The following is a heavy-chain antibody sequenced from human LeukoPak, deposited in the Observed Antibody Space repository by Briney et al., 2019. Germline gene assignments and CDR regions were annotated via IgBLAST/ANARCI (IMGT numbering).Heavy chain of an antibody. Sequence: GASAKVSCKASGGTFSSYAISWVRQAPGQGLEWMGGIIPIFGTANYAQKFQGRVTITADKSTSTAYMELSSLRSEDTAVYYCARAGGLQGGYYYYYGMDVWGKGTTVTVSS. J-gene: IGHJ6*04. CDR3: ARAGGLQGGYYYYYGMDV. V-gene: IGHV1-69*06. CDR1: GGTFSSYA. CDR2: IIPIFGTA. D-gene: IGHD2-21*01.